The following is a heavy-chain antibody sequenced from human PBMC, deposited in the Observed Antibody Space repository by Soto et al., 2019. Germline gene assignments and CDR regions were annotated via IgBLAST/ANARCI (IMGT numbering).Heavy chain of an antibody. J-gene: IGHJ4*02. CDR3: AHFSREFHLILSHYWFDY. CDR2: IFWDDDK. V-gene: IGHV2-5*02. CDR1: GFSLSNARMG. D-gene: IGHD3-10*01. Sequence: SGPTLVNPTETLTLTCTVSGFSLSNARMGVSWIRQPPGKALEWLAHIFWDDDKRYSPSLESRLTITKDTSKNQVVLIMTNMDPVDTGTYYCAHFSREFHLILSHYWFDYWGQGAPVTVSS.